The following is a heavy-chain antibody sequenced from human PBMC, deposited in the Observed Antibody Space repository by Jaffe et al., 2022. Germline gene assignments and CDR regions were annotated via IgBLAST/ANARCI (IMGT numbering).Heavy chain of an antibody. J-gene: IGHJ6*03. V-gene: IGHV1-69*02. Sequence: QVQLVQSGAEVKKPGSSVKVSCKASGGTFSSYTISWVRQAPGQGLEWMGRIIPILGIANYAQKFQGRVTITADKSTSTAYMELSSLRSEDTAVYYCARVRGAAAGMGYYYYYMDVWGKGTTVTVSS. CDR3: ARVRGAAAGMGYYYYYMDV. CDR1: GGTFSSYT. CDR2: IIPILGIA. D-gene: IGHD6-13*01.